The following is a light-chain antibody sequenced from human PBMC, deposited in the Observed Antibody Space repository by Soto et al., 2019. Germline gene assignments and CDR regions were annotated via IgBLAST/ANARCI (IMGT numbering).Light chain of an antibody. Sequence: DIQMTQSPSSLSASVGDRVTVTCRASQSIRTFLNWYQQRPGKAPNLLIYAAINMQSGVPSRFSGNGSGTDFALTISSLQPEDFAVYYCQQRSNWSITFGQGTRLEI. CDR1: QSIRTF. CDR3: QQRSNWSIT. J-gene: IGKJ5*01. V-gene: IGKV1-39*01. CDR2: AAI.